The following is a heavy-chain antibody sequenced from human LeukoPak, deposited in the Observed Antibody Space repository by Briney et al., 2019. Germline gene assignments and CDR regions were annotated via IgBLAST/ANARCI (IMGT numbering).Heavy chain of an antibody. J-gene: IGHJ4*02. CDR2: ISGSGGST. CDR1: GFTFSSYA. CDR3: AKVDAPIAAAALDY. D-gene: IGHD6-13*01. Sequence: GGSLRLSCAASGFTFSSYAMSWVRQAPGKGLEWVSAISGSGGSTYYADSVKGRFTISRDNSKNTLYLQMNGLRAEDTAVYYCAKVDAPIAAAALDYRGQGTLVTVSS. V-gene: IGHV3-23*01.